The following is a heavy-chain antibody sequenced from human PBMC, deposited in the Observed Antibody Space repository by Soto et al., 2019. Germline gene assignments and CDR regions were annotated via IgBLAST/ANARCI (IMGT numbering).Heavy chain of an antibody. CDR1: GYTFTSYG. J-gene: IGHJ6*02. CDR3: ARVSGYCSGGSCYYYYYGMDV. V-gene: IGHV1-18*01. Sequence: ASVKVSCKXSGYTFTSYGISWVRQAPGQGLEWMGWISAYNGNTNYAQKLQGRVTMTTDTSTSTAYMELRSLRSDDTAVYYCARVSGYCSGGSCYYYYYGMDVWGQGTTVTVSS. CDR2: ISAYNGNT. D-gene: IGHD2-15*01.